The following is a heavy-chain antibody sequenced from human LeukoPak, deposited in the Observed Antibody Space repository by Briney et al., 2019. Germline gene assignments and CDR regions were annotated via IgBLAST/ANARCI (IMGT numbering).Heavy chain of an antibody. CDR3: ARDSLYCSSTSCYPHYYFDY. D-gene: IGHD2-2*01. Sequence: ASVKVSCKASGYTFTGYYMHWVRQAPGQGLEWMGWFNPNSGGTNYAQKFQGRVTMTRDTSISTAYMELSRLRSDDTAVYYCARDSLYCSSTSCYPHYYFDYWGQGTLVTVSS. J-gene: IGHJ4*02. V-gene: IGHV1-2*02. CDR2: FNPNSGGT. CDR1: GYTFTGYY.